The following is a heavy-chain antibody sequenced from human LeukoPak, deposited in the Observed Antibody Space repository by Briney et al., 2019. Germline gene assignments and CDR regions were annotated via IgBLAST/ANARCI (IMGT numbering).Heavy chain of an antibody. CDR2: IRSKGNSYAT. CDR3: TSVQGSSGLLDY. V-gene: IGHV3-73*01. CDR1: GFTFSGSA. D-gene: IGHD3-22*01. J-gene: IGHJ4*02. Sequence: GGSLRLSCAASGFTFSGSAMNWVRQASGKGLEWVGRIRSKGNSYATAYAASVTGRFTISRDDSKNTAYLQMNSLKTEDTAVYYCTSVQGSSGLLDYWGQGTLVTVSS.